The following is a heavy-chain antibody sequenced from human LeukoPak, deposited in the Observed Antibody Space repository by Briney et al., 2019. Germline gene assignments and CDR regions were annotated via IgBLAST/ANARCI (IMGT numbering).Heavy chain of an antibody. CDR1: GYTFTGYY. J-gene: IGHJ6*02. CDR2: INPNSGGT. D-gene: IGHD2-2*01. CDR3: ARGGCSSTSCSNYYYYYGMDV. Sequence: ASVKVSCKASGYTFTGYYMHWVRQAPGQGLEWMGWINPNSGGTNYAQKFQGRVTMTRDTSISTAYMELSRLRSDDTAVYYCARGGCSSTSCSNYYYYYGMDVWGQGTTVTVSS. V-gene: IGHV1-2*02.